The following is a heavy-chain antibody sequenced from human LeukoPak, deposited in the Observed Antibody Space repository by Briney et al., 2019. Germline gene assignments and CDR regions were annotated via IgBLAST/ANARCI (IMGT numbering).Heavy chain of an antibody. CDR1: GFTFGDYA. Sequence: KPGGSLRLSCTASGFTFGDYAMSWFRQAPGKGLEWVGFIRSKAYGGTTEYAASVKGRSTISRDDSKSIAYLQMNSLKTEDTAVYYCTRVRWELLLYYYYYMDVWGKGTTVTVSS. V-gene: IGHV3-49*05. J-gene: IGHJ6*03. CDR2: IRSKAYGGTT. D-gene: IGHD1-26*01. CDR3: TRVRWELLLYYYYYMDV.